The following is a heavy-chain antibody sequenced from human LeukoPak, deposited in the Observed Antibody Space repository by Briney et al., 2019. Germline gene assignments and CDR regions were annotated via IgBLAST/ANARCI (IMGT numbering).Heavy chain of an antibody. D-gene: IGHD6-19*01. CDR3: AKGSYRIAVGEKLGAYYFDY. Sequence: PGGSLRLSCAASGFTFSSYAMSWVRQAPGKGLEWVSAISGSGGSTYYADSVKGRFTISRDNSKNTLYLQMNSLRAEDTAVYYCAKGSYRIAVGEKLGAYYFDYWGQGTLVTVSS. CDR1: GFTFSSYA. V-gene: IGHV3-23*01. J-gene: IGHJ4*02. CDR2: ISGSGGST.